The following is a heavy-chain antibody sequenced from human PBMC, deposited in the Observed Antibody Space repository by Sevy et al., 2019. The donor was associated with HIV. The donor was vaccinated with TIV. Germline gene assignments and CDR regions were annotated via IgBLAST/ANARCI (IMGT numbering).Heavy chain of an antibody. J-gene: IGHJ4*02. CDR1: GFTFSSYA. D-gene: IGHD3-3*01. CDR2: ISYDGSNK. Sequence: GGSLRLSCAASGFTFSSYAMHWVRQAPGKGLEWVAVISYDGSNKYYADSVKGRFTISRDNSKNTLYLQMNSLRAEDTAVYYCARAISEWVFEGPFDYWGQGTLVTVSS. CDR3: ARAISEWVFEGPFDY. V-gene: IGHV3-30-3*01.